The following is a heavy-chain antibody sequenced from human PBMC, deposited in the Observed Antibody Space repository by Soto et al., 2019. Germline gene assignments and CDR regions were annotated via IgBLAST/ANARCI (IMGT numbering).Heavy chain of an antibody. V-gene: IGHV3-33*01. CDR2: IWYDGSTK. CDR1: GFMFRSYA. CDR3: AISQDRGGRTTFIY. J-gene: IGHJ4*02. D-gene: IGHD3-16*01. Sequence: GGSLRLSCAASGFMFRSYAMHWVRQAPGKGLEWVAGIWYDGSTKYYGDSVKGRYSISRDNSKNMLDLQMNSLRAEDTAVYYCAISQDRGGRTTFIYWGQGTQVTVSS.